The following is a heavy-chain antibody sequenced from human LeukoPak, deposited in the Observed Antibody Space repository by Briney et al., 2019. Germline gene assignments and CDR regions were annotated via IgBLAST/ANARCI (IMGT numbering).Heavy chain of an antibody. CDR3: ARETPGSSFVPGADY. CDR2: INTDGSST. V-gene: IGHV3-74*01. J-gene: IGHJ4*02. D-gene: IGHD6-6*01. CDR1: GFTFSSYW. Sequence: PGGSLRLSCAASGFTFSSYWMHWVRQAPGKGLVWVSRINTDGSSTSYADSVKGRFTISRDNAKNTLYLQMNSLRAEDTAVYYCARETPGSSFVPGADYWGQGTLVTVSS.